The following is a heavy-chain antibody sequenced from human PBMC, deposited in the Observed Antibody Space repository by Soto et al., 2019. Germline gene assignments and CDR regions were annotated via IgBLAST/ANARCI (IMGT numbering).Heavy chain of an antibody. D-gene: IGHD4-4*01. CDR2: IYYSGST. V-gene: IGHV4-39*01. CDR3: ARPYSNYAYGMDV. CDR1: GGSISSSSYY. Sequence: SETLSLTCTVSGGSISSSSYYWGWIRQPPGKGLEWIGSIYYSGSTYYNPSLKGRVTISVDTPKNQFSLKLSSVTAADTAVYYCARPYSNYAYGMDVWGQGTTVTVSS. J-gene: IGHJ6*02.